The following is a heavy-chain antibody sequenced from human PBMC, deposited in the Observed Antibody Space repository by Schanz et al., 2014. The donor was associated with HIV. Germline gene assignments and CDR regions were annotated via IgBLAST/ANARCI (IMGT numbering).Heavy chain of an antibody. V-gene: IGHV1-18*01. D-gene: IGHD2-15*01. Sequence: QVQLVQSGAKVKKPGASVKVSCKTSGYTFTNYAINWVRQAPGQGLEWMGWISNYIGNTDYAQNLQGRVTMTADTFTNIAYMELRSLTSDDTAVYYCARGSCSGGTCYSGDHWGQGTLVTVSA. J-gene: IGHJ4*02. CDR1: GYTFTNYA. CDR2: ISNYIGNT. CDR3: ARGSCSGGTCYSGDH.